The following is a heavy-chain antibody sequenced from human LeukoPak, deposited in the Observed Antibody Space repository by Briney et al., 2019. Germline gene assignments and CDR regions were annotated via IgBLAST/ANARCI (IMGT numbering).Heavy chain of an antibody. Sequence: GGSLRLSCAASGFTFSSYTMNWVRQAPGKGLEWVSSISSSSIYIYYADSVKGRFTISRDNAKNSLYLQMNSLRAEDTAVYYCARDPWMGVTTDYWGQGTLVTVSS. J-gene: IGHJ4*02. D-gene: IGHD4-11*01. V-gene: IGHV3-21*01. CDR3: ARDPWMGVTTDY. CDR1: GFTFSSYT. CDR2: ISSSSIYI.